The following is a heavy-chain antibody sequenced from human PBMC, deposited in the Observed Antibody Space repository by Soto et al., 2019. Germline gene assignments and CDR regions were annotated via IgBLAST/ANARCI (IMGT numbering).Heavy chain of an antibody. V-gene: IGHV3-30-3*01. D-gene: IGHD2-15*01. CDR1: GFTFSSYA. Sequence: PGGSLRLSCAASGFTFSSYAMHWVRQAPGKGLEWVAVISYDGSNKYYADSVKGRFTISRDNSKNTLYLQMNSLRAEDTAVYYCARDLHCSGGSCYSHRWFDPWGQGTLVTVSS. CDR2: ISYDGSNK. CDR3: ARDLHCSGGSCYSHRWFDP. J-gene: IGHJ5*02.